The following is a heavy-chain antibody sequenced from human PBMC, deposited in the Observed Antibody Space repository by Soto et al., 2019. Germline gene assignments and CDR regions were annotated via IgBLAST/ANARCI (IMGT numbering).Heavy chain of an antibody. D-gene: IGHD1-26*01. V-gene: IGHV3-7*04. CDR3: SGGVGDAI. J-gene: IGHJ4*02. CDR1: GFSFRSDW. CDR2: TNQDGSEK. Sequence: EEELVESGEGLVQPGGSLRLTCAVSGFSFRSDWMNWVRQAPGKGLEWVAHTNQDGSEKYYVDSVKGRFTIFRDNAKNSLYLQMNSLRAEDTAVYYCSGGVGDAIWGQGTLVTVSS.